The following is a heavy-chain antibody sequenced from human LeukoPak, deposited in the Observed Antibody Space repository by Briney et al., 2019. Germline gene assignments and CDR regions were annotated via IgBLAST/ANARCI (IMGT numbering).Heavy chain of an antibody. CDR1: GGSISSSSYY. V-gene: IGHV4-39*01. J-gene: IGHJ4*02. CDR3: ARHLYSSGWVSYFDY. D-gene: IGHD6-19*01. CDR2: IYYSGST. Sequence: SETLSLTCTVSGGSISSSSYYWGWIRQPPGKGLEWIGSIYYSGSTYYNPSLKSRVTISVDTSKNQFSMKLSSVTAADTAVYYCARHLYSSGWVSYFDYWGQGTLVTVSS.